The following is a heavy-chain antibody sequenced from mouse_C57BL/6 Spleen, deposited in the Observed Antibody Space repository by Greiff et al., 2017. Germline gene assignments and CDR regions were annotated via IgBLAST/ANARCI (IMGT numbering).Heavy chain of an antibody. CDR3: ARRGNAAMDY. CDR2: INPYNGGT. D-gene: IGHD2-1*01. J-gene: IGHJ4*01. CDR1: GYTFTDYY. V-gene: IGHV1-19*01. Sequence: EVKLQESGPVLVKPGASVKMSCKASGYTFTDYYMNWVKQSHGKSLEWIGVINPYNGGTSYNQKFKGKATLTVDKSSSTAYIELNSLTSEDSAVYYCARRGNAAMDYWGQGTSVTVSS.